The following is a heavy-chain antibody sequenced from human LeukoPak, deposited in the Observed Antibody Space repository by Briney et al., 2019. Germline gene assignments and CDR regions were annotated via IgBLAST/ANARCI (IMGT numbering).Heavy chain of an antibody. Sequence: SETLSLTCTVSGGSISSYYWSWIRQPPGKGLEWMGYIYYSGSTNYNPSLKSQITISGDTSKNQFSLKLSSVTAADTAVYYCARAIVGTVTTTFDYWGQGTLVTVSS. D-gene: IGHD4-11*01. CDR3: ARAIVGTVTTTFDY. V-gene: IGHV4-59*01. CDR1: GGSISSYY. J-gene: IGHJ4*02. CDR2: IYYSGST.